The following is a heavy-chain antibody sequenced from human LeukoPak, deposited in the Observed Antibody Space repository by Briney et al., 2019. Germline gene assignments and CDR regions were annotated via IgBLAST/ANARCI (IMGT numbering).Heavy chain of an antibody. Sequence: SVKVSCKASGGTFSSYAISWVRQAPGQGLEWMGRIIPILGIANYAQKFQGRVTITADKSTSTAYMELSSLRSEDTAVYYCARDRVVVAATRGEFDYWGQGTLVTVSS. J-gene: IGHJ4*02. D-gene: IGHD2-15*01. CDR1: GGTFSSYA. CDR2: IIPILGIA. CDR3: ARDRVVVAATRGEFDY. V-gene: IGHV1-69*04.